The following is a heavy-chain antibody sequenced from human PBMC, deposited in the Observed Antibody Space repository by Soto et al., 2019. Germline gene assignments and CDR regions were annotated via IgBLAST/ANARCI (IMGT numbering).Heavy chain of an antibody. CDR3: ARVPRFDTWYFDY. Sequence: QVQLVESGGGVVQPGRSLRLPCAASGFSVNTHVIHWIRQAPGKGLEWVAVLWYDGSREYYADSVKGRFTISRDNSKNMMYLQMDNLRVEDTAVYYCARVPRFDTWYFDYWGQGTLATVSS. J-gene: IGHJ4*02. CDR2: LWYDGSRE. D-gene: IGHD2-2*02. CDR1: GFSVNTHV. V-gene: IGHV3-33*01.